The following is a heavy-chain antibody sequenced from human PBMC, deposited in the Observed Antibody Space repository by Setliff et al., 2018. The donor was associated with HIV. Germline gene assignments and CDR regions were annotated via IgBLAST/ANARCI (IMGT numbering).Heavy chain of an antibody. Sequence: SETLSLTCTVSGGSISSYYWSWIRQPPGKGLEWIGYIYYSGSTNYNPSLKSRVTISVDTSKNQFSLKLSSVTAADTALYYCARLLVGTSTKYLDLWGRGTLVTVSS. V-gene: IGHV4-59*08. D-gene: IGHD1-26*01. CDR3: ARLLVGTSTKYLDL. J-gene: IGHJ2*01. CDR2: IYYSGST. CDR1: GGSISSYY.